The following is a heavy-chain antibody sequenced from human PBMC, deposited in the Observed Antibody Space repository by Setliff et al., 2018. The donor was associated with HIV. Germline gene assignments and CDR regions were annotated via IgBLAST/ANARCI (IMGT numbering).Heavy chain of an antibody. CDR3: AREMAATAHPDDPYFQH. CDR1: GYTFSAYY. Sequence: ASVKVSCKASGYTFSAYYMYWVRQAPGQGLEWMGWINPNSAGTNYAQKFQCRVTMTRDTSISTAYMELSGLRSDDTAVYYCAREMAATAHPDDPYFQHWGQGTLVTVSS. CDR2: INPNSAGT. J-gene: IGHJ1*01. D-gene: IGHD6-13*01. V-gene: IGHV1-2*02.